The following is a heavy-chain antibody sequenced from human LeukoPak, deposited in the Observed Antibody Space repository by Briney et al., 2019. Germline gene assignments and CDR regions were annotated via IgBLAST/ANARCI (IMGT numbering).Heavy chain of an antibody. J-gene: IGHJ4*02. CDR2: ISGSGGST. D-gene: IGHD2-8*01. CDR3: AKDRSCTNDICHGDFDY. Sequence: GGSLRLSCAASGFTFSSYAVSWVRQAPGKGLEWVSSISGSGGSTYSADSVKGRFTISRDNSKNTLYLQMNSLRAGDTALYYCAKDRSCTNDICHGDFDYWGQGTLVTVSS. CDR1: GFTFSSYA. V-gene: IGHV3-23*01.